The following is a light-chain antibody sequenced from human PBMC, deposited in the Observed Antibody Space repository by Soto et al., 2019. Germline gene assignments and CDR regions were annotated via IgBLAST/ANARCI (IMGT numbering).Light chain of an antibody. CDR3: QQYRSSPRT. V-gene: IGKV3-20*01. CDR2: GAS. Sequence: EIVLTQSPGTLSLYPGERATLSCRASQSVSSSYLAWYQQKPGQAPRLLIYGASSRATGIPDRFSGSGSGTDFTLTISRLEPEDFAVYYWQQYRSSPRTFGQGTKVAIK. CDR1: QSVSSSY. J-gene: IGKJ1*01.